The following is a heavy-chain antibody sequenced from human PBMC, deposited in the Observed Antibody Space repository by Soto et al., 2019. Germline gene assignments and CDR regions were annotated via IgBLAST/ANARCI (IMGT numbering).Heavy chain of an antibody. Sequence: PSETLSLTCAVSGGSISSGGYSWSWIRQPPGKGLEWIGYVFHSGSTYYSPSLQSRVTISIDGSKNQFYLELASVTAADTAVYYCARGSYGAGYDHWGQGILVTVSS. V-gene: IGHV4-30-2*01. J-gene: IGHJ4*02. CDR3: ARGSYGAGYDH. CDR1: GGSISSGGYS. CDR2: VFHSGST. D-gene: IGHD3-10*01.